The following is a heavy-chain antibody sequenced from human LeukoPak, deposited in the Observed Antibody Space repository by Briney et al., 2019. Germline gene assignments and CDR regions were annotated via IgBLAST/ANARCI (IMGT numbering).Heavy chain of an antibody. CDR2: ISSSSSYI. CDR3: ARDPRIAAPY. Sequence: NPGGSLRFSCAASGFTFSSYSKNWVRQAPGKGLEWVSSISSSSSYIYYADSVKGRFTISRDNAKNSLYLQMNSLRAEDTAVYYCARDPRIAAPYWGQGTLVTVSS. CDR1: GFTFSSYS. J-gene: IGHJ4*02. D-gene: IGHD6-13*01. V-gene: IGHV3-21*01.